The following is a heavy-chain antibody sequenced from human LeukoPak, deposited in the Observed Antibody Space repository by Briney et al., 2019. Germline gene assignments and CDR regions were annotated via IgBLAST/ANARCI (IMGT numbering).Heavy chain of an antibody. CDR2: INPSGGST. V-gene: IGHV1-46*01. Sequence: ASVKVSCKASGYTFSSYSMHWVRQAPGQGLERMGIINPSGGSTSYAQNFQGRVTMTRDTSTSTVYMELSSLRSEDTAVYYCARRTSGYYYLDVWGQGTTVTVSS. CDR1: GYTFSSYS. CDR3: ARRTSGYYYLDV. J-gene: IGHJ6*02. D-gene: IGHD3-22*01.